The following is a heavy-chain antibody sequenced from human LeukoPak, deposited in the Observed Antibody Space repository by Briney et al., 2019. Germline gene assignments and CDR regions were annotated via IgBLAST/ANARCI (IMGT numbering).Heavy chain of an antibody. CDR2: IKQDRSEK. J-gene: IGHJ6*03. D-gene: IGHD6-13*01. V-gene: IGHV3-7*01. Sequence: GGSLRLSCAASGFTFSSYWMSWVRQAPGKGLEWVANIKQDRSEKYYVDSVKGRFTISRDNAKNSLYLQMNSLRAEDTAVYYCARPPTYSSSWYYYYYYMDVWGKGTTVTVSS. CDR1: GFTFSSYW. CDR3: ARPPTYSSSWYYYYYYMDV.